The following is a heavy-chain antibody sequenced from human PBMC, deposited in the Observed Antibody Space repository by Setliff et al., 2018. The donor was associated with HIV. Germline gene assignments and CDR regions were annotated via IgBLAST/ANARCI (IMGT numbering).Heavy chain of an antibody. J-gene: IGHJ6*03. CDR1: GFAFSGYS. D-gene: IGHD3-10*01. CDR2: LYSGGST. CDR3: ARQAFSINMVRGIISPRFYYMDV. Sequence: GGSLRLSCAAPGFAFSGYSMSWVRQAPGKGLEWVSVLYSGGSTYYADSVKGRFTISRDNSKNTPYLQLNGLRTDDTAVYYCARQAFSINMVRGIISPRFYYMDVWGKGTTVTSP. V-gene: IGHV3-66*02.